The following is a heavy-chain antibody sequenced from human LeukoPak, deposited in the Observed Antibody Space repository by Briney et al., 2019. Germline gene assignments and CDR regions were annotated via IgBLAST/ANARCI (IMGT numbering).Heavy chain of an antibody. Sequence: GGSLRLSCAASGFTFSNAWMSWVRQAPGKGLEWVGRIKSKTDGGTTDYAAPVKGRFTISRDDSKNTLYLQMNSLKTEDTAVYYCTTDGGFVGKTYPNYWGQGTLVTVSS. CDR3: TTDGGFVGKTYPNY. J-gene: IGHJ4*02. CDR1: GFTFSNAW. V-gene: IGHV3-15*01. CDR2: IKSKTDGGTT. D-gene: IGHD3-16*01.